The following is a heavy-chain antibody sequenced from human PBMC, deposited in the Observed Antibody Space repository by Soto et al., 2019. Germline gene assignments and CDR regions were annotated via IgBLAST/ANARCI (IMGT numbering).Heavy chain of an antibody. J-gene: IGHJ4*02. CDR3: SMDRGLTHFDY. CDR1: GGSFSGYY. D-gene: IGHD2-15*01. Sequence: SQTLSLTCAVYGGSFSGYYWSWIRQPPGKGLEWIGEINHSGSTNYNPSLKSRVTISVDTSKNQLSLKLSPVTPPHPAVDYCSMDRGLTHFDYWGQGTLASLSS. CDR2: INHSGST. V-gene: IGHV4-34*01.